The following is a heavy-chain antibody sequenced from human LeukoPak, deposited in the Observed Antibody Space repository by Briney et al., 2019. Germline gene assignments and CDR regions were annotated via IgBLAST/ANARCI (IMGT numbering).Heavy chain of an antibody. CDR1: GFTFSSYA. V-gene: IGHV3-30-3*01. CDR3: ARVASSSWGAFDI. D-gene: IGHD6-13*01. CDR2: ISYDGSNK. Sequence: GVLRLSCAASGFTFSSYAMHWVRQAPGKVLEWVAVISYDGSNKYYADSVKGRFTISRDNSKNTLYLQMNSLRAEDTAVYYCARVASSSWGAFDIWGQGTMVTVSS. J-gene: IGHJ3*02.